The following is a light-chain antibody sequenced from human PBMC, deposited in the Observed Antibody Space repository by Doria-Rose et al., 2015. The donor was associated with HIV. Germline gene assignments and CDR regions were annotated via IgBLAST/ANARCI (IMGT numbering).Light chain of an antibody. J-gene: IGKJ2*02. CDR2: KAS. V-gene: IGKV1-5*03. CDR3: QQYNSYSPWT. Sequence: TQSPSTLSASVGDSVTITCRASQSITRWLAWYQQKPSKAPKLLIYKASLLESGVPSRFSVSGSGTEFTLTISGLQPDDFATYYCQQYNSYSPWTFGPGTKLEIK. CDR1: QSITRW.